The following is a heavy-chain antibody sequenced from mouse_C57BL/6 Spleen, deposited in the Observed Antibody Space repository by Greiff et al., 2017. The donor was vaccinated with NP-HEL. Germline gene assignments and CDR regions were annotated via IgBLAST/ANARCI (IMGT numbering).Heavy chain of an antibody. CDR3: TAIITTGGGFYYFDY. J-gene: IGHJ2*01. Sequence: VQLQQSGAELVRPGASVKLSCTASGFNIKDYYMHWVKQRPEQGLEWIGRIDPEDGDTEYAPKFQGKATMTADTSSNTAYLQLSSLTSEDTAVYYCTAIITTGGGFYYFDYWGQGTTLTVSS. CDR1: GFNIKDYY. V-gene: IGHV14-1*01. D-gene: IGHD1-1*01. CDR2: IDPEDGDT.